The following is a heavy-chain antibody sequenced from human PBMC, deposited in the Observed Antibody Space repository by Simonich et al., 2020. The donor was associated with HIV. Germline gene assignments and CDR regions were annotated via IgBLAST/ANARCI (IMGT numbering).Heavy chain of an antibody. CDR1: GGSLSGYY. CDR2: ISHSGST. Sequence: QVQLQQWGAGLLKHSETLSLTCAVYGGSLSGYYWSWIRQPPGKGLGWIGEISHSGSTNYNPTLKNRVTISVDTSKNQFSLNLSSVTAADTAVYYCAKDRIDDTNGYHVGFDYWGQGTLVTVSS. D-gene: IGHD3-22*01. J-gene: IGHJ4*02. CDR3: AKDRIDDTNGYHVGFDY. V-gene: IGHV4-34*01.